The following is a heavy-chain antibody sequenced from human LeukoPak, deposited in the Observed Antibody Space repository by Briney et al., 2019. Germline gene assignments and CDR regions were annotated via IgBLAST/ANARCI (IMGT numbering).Heavy chain of an antibody. D-gene: IGHD3-22*01. CDR2: ISAYNGNT. CDR3: ARGPGEGGSSGYYYGKPEDPAEYYFDY. Sequence: ASVKVSCKASGYTFTSYGISWVRQAPGQGLEWMGWISAYNGNTNYAQKLQGRVTMTTDTSTSTAYMELRSLRSEDTAVYYCARGPGEGGSSGYYYGKPEDPAEYYFDYWGQGTLVTVSS. J-gene: IGHJ4*02. V-gene: IGHV1-18*01. CDR1: GYTFTSYG.